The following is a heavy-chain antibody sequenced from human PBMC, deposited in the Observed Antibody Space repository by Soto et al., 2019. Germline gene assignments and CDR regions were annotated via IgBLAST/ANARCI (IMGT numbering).Heavy chain of an antibody. CDR2: FDPEDDET. CDR1: GYTLTELS. V-gene: IGHV1-24*01. Sequence: GASVKVSCKVSGYTLTELSMHWVRQAPGKGLEWMGAFDPEDDETIYPQRFAQKFQGRVTMTEDTSTDTAYMELSSLRSEDTAVYYCATADPYCSSTTCLSPVDWGQGTLVTVSS. J-gene: IGHJ4*02. CDR3: ATADPYCSSTTCLSPVD. D-gene: IGHD2-2*01.